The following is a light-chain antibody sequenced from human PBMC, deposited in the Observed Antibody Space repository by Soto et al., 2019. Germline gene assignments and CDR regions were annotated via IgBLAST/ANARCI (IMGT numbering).Light chain of an antibody. Sequence: EIVITQSPATLSFSPVGRATLSCRASQSISDTLAWYQQKPGQAPRLLIHGASTRAPGFPARFSGSGSGTDFTLTISSLQSEDFAVYYCQQYNNWPWTFGQGTKVDIK. CDR1: QSISDT. CDR2: GAS. J-gene: IGKJ1*01. V-gene: IGKV3-15*01. CDR3: QQYNNWPWT.